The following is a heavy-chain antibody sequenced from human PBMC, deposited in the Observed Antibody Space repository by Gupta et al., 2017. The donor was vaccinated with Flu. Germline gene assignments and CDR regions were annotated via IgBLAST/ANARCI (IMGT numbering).Heavy chain of an antibody. CDR2: IYTSGST. V-gene: IGHV4-4*07. D-gene: IGHD1-20*01. J-gene: IGHJ4*02. Sequence: QVQLQESGPGLVKPSETLSLTCTVSGGPISSYYWSWIRHPAGNGLEWIGRIYTSGSTNYNPSLKSRVTVSVDTSKNQFSLKLSSVTAADTAVYYCARTRITGNLDYWGQGTLVTVSS. CDR3: ARTRITGNLDY. CDR1: GGPISSYY.